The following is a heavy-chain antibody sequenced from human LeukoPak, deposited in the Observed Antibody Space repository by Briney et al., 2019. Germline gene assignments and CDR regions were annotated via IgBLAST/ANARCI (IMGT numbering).Heavy chain of an antibody. CDR2: IYYSGST. CDR3: ARSLTYYDIY. Sequence: SETLSLTCTVSGGSISSYYWSWIRQPPGKGLEWIGYIYYSGSTNYNPSLKSRVTISVDTSKNQFSLKLSSVTAADTAVYYCARSLTYYDIYWGQGTLVTVSS. V-gene: IGHV4-59*12. D-gene: IGHD3-9*01. J-gene: IGHJ4*02. CDR1: GGSISSYY.